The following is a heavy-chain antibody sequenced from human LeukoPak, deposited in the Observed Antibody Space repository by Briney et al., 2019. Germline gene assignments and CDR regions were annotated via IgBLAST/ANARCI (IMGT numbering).Heavy chain of an antibody. D-gene: IGHD3-10*01. CDR3: ARDMGLRGATT. CDR1: GFTFSSYV. Sequence: GGSLRLSCAASGFTFSSYVMSWVRQAPGKGLEWVSAISGSGGSTYYADSVKGRFTISRDNAKNTLYLQMNSLRAEDTAVYYCARDMGLRGATTWGQGTLVTVSS. J-gene: IGHJ5*02. V-gene: IGHV3-23*01. CDR2: ISGSGGST.